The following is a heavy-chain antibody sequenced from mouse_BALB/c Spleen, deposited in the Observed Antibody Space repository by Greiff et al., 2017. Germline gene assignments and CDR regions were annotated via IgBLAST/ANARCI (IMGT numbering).Heavy chain of an antibody. D-gene: IGHD2-2*01. CDR2: ISSGSSTI. CDR1: GFTFSSFG. V-gene: IGHV5-17*02. J-gene: IGHJ4*01. CDR3: ARFYYGYDYAMDC. Sequence: EVKLVESGGGLVQPGGSRKLSCAASGFTFSSFGMHWVRQAPEKGLEWVAYISSGSSTIYYADTVKGRFTISRDNPKNTLFLQMTSLRSEDTAMYYCARFYYGYDYAMDCWGQGTSVTVSS.